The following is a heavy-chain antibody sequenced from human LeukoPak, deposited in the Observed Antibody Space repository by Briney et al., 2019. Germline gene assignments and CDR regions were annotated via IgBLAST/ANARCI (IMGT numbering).Heavy chain of an antibody. V-gene: IGHV4-31*03. CDR3: AGKGVHGGSIGWFDP. D-gene: IGHD2-15*01. CDR1: GGSISSGGYY. Sequence: SETLSLTCTVSGGSISSGGYYWSWIPQHPGKGLEWIGYIYYSGSTYYNPSLRRRVTISVDTSKNQFSLKLSSVTAADRAVYYCAGKGVHGGSIGWFDPWGQGTLVTVST. J-gene: IGHJ5*02. CDR2: IYYSGST.